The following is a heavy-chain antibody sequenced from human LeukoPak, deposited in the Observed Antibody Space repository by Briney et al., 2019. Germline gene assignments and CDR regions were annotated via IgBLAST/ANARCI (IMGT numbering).Heavy chain of an antibody. CDR1: GGSISSSSYY. D-gene: IGHD3-3*01. Sequence: SETLSLTCTVSGGSISSSSYYWGWIRQPPGKGLEWIGSIYYSGSTYYNPSLKSRVTISVDTSKNQFSLKLSSVTAADTAVYYCATKGDTMTSYYFDYWGQGTLVSVSS. V-gene: IGHV4-39*01. J-gene: IGHJ4*02. CDR3: ATKGDTMTSYYFDY. CDR2: IYYSGST.